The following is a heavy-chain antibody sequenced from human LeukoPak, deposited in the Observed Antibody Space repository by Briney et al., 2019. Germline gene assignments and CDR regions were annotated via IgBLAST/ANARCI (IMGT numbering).Heavy chain of an antibody. CDR1: GGSISSGGYY. CDR3: ARGQSSSWYGDYFDC. CDR2: IYYSGST. Sequence: SQTLSLTCTVSGGSISSGGYYWSWIRQHPGTGLEWIGYIYYSGSTYYNPSLKSRVTISVDTSKNQFSLKLSSVTAADTAVYYCARGQSSSWYGDYFDCWGQGTLVTVSS. V-gene: IGHV4-31*03. J-gene: IGHJ4*02. D-gene: IGHD6-13*01.